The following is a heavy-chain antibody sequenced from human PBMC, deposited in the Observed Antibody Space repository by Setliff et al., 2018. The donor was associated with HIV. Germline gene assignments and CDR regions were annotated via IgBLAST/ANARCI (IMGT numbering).Heavy chain of an antibody. D-gene: IGHD2-15*01. CDR3: ARVEMATFDY. Sequence: SETLSLTCTVSGGSISSGGYYWSWIRQPAGKGLEWIGRIYTSGNTNYNPSLKSRVTISIDTSKNQFSLKLSSVTAADTAVYYCARVEMATFDYWGQGTLVTVSS. CDR1: GGSISSGGYY. J-gene: IGHJ4*02. CDR2: IYTSGNT. V-gene: IGHV4-61*02.